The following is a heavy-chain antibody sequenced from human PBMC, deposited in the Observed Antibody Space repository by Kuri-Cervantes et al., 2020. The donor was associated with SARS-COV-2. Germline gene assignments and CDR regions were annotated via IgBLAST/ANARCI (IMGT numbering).Heavy chain of an antibody. Sequence: ASVKVSCKASGYTFTSYYMHWVRQAPGQGLEWMGIINPSGGSTGYAQKFQGRVTMTRDTSTSTVYMELSSLRSEDTAVYYCATVRGGGAYYDFWSGYHNGAPFDYWGQGTLVTVSS. CDR1: GYTFTSYY. CDR2: INPSGGST. CDR3: ATVRGGGAYYDFWSGYHNGAPFDY. J-gene: IGHJ4*02. V-gene: IGHV1-46*01. D-gene: IGHD3-3*01.